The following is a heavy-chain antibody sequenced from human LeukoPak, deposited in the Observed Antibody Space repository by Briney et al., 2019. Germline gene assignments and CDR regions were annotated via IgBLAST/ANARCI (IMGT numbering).Heavy chain of an antibody. CDR2: IISSSSYI. CDR1: GFAFSTYS. D-gene: IGHD2-15*01. J-gene: IGHJ4*02. V-gene: IGHV3-21*01. CDR3: ARDPQYCSGGSCYSFDY. Sequence: GGSLRLSCAASGFAFSTYSMNWVRQAPGKGLEWVSSIISSSSYIYYADSVKGRFTISRDNAKNSLYLQMNSLRAEDTAVYYCARDPQYCSGGSCYSFDYWGQGTLVTVSS.